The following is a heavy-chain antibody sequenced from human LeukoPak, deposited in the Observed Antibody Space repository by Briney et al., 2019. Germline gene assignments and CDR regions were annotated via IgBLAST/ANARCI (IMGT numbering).Heavy chain of an antibody. CDR1: GFTFSRFW. J-gene: IGHJ5*01. CDR3: AKEGDYPIITFDC. CDR2: INGDGTEK. D-gene: IGHD4-17*01. V-gene: IGHV3-7*01. Sequence: GGSLTLSCAASGFTFSRFWMNWVRQAPGKGLEWVAHINGDGTEKYYVDSVKGRFSISRDNAKNSLYLQMYSLRAEDTADYCCAKEGDYPIITFDCWGEGALVA.